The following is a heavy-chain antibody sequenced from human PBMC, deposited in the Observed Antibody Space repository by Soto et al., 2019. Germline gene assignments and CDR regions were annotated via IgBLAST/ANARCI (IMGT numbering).Heavy chain of an antibody. Sequence: SETLSLTCPFSGFSISSYYWSWIRQPPGKGLEWIGYIYYSGSTNYNPSLKSRVTISVDTSKNHFSLKLSSVTAADTAVYYCARVWGGAFDFWGQGTMVTVSS. V-gene: IGHV4-59*01. D-gene: IGHD3-10*01. CDR1: GFSISSYY. CDR3: ARVWGGAFDF. CDR2: IYYSGST. J-gene: IGHJ3*01.